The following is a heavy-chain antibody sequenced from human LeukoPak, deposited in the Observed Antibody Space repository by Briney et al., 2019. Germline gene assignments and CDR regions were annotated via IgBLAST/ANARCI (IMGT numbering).Heavy chain of an antibody. V-gene: IGHV3-23*01. CDR3: AKGGKWDVTPFDY. CDR1: GFTFSSYA. Sequence: GGSLRLSCAASGFTFSSYAMSWVRQAPGKGLEWVSTISSGGGSTYYADSVKGRFTISRDNSKNTLYLQVNSLRAEDTAVYYCAKGGKWDVTPFDYWGQGTLVTVSS. D-gene: IGHD1-26*01. J-gene: IGHJ4*02. CDR2: ISSGGGST.